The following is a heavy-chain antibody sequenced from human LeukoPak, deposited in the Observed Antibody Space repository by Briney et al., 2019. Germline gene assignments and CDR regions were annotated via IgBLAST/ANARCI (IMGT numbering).Heavy chain of an antibody. CDR3: ARGSVGATTLVFDY. D-gene: IGHD1-26*01. CDR1: GYTFTGHY. Sequence: ASVKVSCKASGYTFTGHYMHWVRQAPGQGLEWMGWINPNSGGTNYAQKFQGRVTMTRDTSISTAYMELSSLRADDTAVYYSARGSVGATTLVFDYWGQGTLVTVSS. V-gene: IGHV1-2*02. J-gene: IGHJ4*02. CDR2: INPNSGGT.